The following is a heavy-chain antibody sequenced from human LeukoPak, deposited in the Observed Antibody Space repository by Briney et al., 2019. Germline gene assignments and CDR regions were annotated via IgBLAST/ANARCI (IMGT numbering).Heavy chain of an antibody. CDR1: GGSISSYY. CDR3: ASGYSYGFDY. V-gene: IGHV4-59*01. Sequence: SETLSLTCTVSGGSISSYYWSWIRQPPGKGLEWIGYIYYSGSTNCNPSLKSRVTISVDTSKNQFSLKLSSVTAADTAVYYCASGYSYGFDYWGQGTLVTVSS. CDR2: IYYSGST. D-gene: IGHD5-18*01. J-gene: IGHJ4*02.